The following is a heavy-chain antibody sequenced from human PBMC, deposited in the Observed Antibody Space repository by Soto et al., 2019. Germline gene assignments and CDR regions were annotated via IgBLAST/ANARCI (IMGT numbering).Heavy chain of an antibody. D-gene: IGHD6-19*01. Sequence: PSETLSLTCTFAGCSFSYYYWNWIRQVPGKGLEWIGFVFHSATTSYNPSLKTRVAISDDTSKKQFSLRLTSVSAADTAIYYCARGHYSSGWPIDHWGQGILVTVSS. J-gene: IGHJ4*02. V-gene: IGHV4-59*01. CDR2: VFHSATT. CDR3: ARGHYSSGWPIDH. CDR1: GCSFSYYY.